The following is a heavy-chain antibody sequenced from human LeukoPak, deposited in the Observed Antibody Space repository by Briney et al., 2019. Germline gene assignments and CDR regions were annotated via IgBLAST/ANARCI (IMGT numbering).Heavy chain of an antibody. V-gene: IGHV1-18*01. CDR2: ISAYNGNT. D-gene: IGHD3-3*01. CDR3: AGDWRVFWRGSPGFDY. CDR1: GYTFTSYG. J-gene: IGHJ4*02. Sequence: ASVKVSCKASGYTFTSYGISWVRQAPGQGLEWMGWISAYNGNTNYAQKLQGRVTMTTDTSTSTAYMELRSLRSDDTAVYYCAGDWRVFWRGSPGFDYWGQGTLVTVSS.